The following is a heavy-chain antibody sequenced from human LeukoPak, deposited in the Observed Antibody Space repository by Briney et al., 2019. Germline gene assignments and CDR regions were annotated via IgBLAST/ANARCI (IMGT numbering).Heavy chain of an antibody. D-gene: IGHD3-9*01. CDR2: IRFDGSNK. J-gene: IGHJ4*02. CDR3: AKGGDYDILTSPLDY. Sequence: PGGSLRLSCAASGFTFSTYGMHWVRQAPGKGLEWVAFIRFDGSNKYDADSVKGRSTISRDNFKNTLYLQMNSLRAEDTAVYYCAKGGDYDILTSPLDYWGQGTLVTVSS. V-gene: IGHV3-30*02. CDR1: GFTFSTYG.